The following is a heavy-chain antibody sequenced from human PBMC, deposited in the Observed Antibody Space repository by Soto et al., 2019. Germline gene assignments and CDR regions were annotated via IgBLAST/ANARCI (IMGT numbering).Heavy chain of an antibody. J-gene: IGHJ4*02. CDR2: ISGSGGST. Sequence: PGGSLRLSCAASGFTFSSYAMSWVRQAPGKGLEWVSAISGSGGSTYYADSVKGRFTISRDNSKNTLYLQMNSLRAEDTAVYYCAGKGDQYNWNGVDYWGQGTLVTVSS. CDR3: AGKGDQYNWNGVDY. D-gene: IGHD1-20*01. CDR1: GFTFSSYA. V-gene: IGHV3-23*01.